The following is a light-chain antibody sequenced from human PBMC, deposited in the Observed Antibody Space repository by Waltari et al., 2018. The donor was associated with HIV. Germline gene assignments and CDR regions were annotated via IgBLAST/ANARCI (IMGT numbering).Light chain of an antibody. J-gene: IGKJ1*01. CDR1: QNIRNY. Sequence: DIQMTQSPSSLSASVGDRVTIICRASQNIRNYLNWYQQKPGKALNLLIYAASSLQSGVPSRFRGSGSGTDFTLTISSLQPEDFATYYCQHSYTTPWTFGQGTKVEIK. CDR2: AAS. V-gene: IGKV1-39*01. CDR3: QHSYTTPWT.